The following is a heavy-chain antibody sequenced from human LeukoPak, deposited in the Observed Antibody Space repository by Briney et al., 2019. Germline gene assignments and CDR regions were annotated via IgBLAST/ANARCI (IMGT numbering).Heavy chain of an antibody. V-gene: IGHV3-48*03. J-gene: IGHJ4*02. Sequence: GGSLRLSCAASGFTFSSYEMNWVRQAPGKGLEWVSYISSSGSTIYYADSVKGRFTISRDNAKNSLYLQMNSLRAEDTAVYYCARDYYDYVWGSYRGYDYWGQGTLVTASS. CDR2: ISSSGSTI. D-gene: IGHD3-16*02. CDR3: ARDYYDYVWGSYRGYDY. CDR1: GFTFSSYE.